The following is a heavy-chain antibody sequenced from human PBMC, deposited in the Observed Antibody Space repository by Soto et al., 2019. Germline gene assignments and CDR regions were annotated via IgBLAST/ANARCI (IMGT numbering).Heavy chain of an antibody. CDR1: GFTFSSYA. J-gene: IGHJ6*02. CDR2: ISGSGGST. V-gene: IGHV3-23*01. D-gene: IGHD1-26*01. Sequence: PGGSLRLSCAASGFTFSSYAMSWVRQAPGKGLEWVSAISGSGGSTYYADSVKGRFTISRDNSKNTLYLQMNSLRAEDTAVYYCAKGGSGSYLEFYYYYGMDVWGQGTTVTVSS. CDR3: AKGGSGSYLEFYYYYGMDV.